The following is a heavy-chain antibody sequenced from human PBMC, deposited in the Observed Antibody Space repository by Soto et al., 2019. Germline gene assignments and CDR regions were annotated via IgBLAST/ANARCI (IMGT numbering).Heavy chain of an antibody. CDR1: GFTFSSYA. V-gene: IGHV3-23*01. CDR3: AKGLQDSSGYYSRGYFDY. Sequence: GGSLRLSCAASGFTFSSYAMSWVRQAPGKGLEWVSAISGSGGSTYYADSVKGPFTISRDNSKNTLYLQMNSLRAEDTAVYYCAKGLQDSSGYYSRGYFDYWGQGTLVTVSS. J-gene: IGHJ4*02. D-gene: IGHD3-22*01. CDR2: ISGSGGST.